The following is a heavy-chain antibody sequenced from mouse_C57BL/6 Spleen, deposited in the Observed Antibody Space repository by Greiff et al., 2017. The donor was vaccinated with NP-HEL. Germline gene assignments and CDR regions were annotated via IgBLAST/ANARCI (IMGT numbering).Heavy chain of an antibody. CDR3: ARGVITTVVEGYYYAMDY. V-gene: IGHV1-39*01. Sequence: VQLQQSGPELVKPGASVKISCKASGYSFTDYNMNWVKQSNGKSLEWIGVINPNYGTTSYNQKFKGKATLTVDQSSSTAYMQLNSLTSEDSAVYYCARGVITTVVEGYYYAMDYWGQGTSLTVSS. D-gene: IGHD1-1*01. CDR2: INPNYGTT. CDR1: GYSFTDYN. J-gene: IGHJ4*01.